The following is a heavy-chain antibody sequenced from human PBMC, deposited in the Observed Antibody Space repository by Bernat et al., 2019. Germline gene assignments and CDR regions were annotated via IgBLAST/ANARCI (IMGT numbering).Heavy chain of an antibody. V-gene: IGHV3-11*05. J-gene: IGHJ4*02. CDR3: ARHTG. Sequence: QVQMVESGGGLVKPGGSLRLSCAASGFSFSDSYMSWFRQAPGKGLECVSYIGGGGGDRQYADSVKGRFTISRDNAKNSLYLQMDSLRVEDTAVYYCARHTGWGQGTLVTVSS. CDR1: GFSFSDSY. D-gene: IGHD2-8*02. CDR2: IGGGGGDR.